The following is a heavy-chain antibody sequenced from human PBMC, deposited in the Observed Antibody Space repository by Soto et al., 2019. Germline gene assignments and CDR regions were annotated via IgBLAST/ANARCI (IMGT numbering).Heavy chain of an antibody. CDR3: ARRRYYYDSSGYRGDI. V-gene: IGHV4-39*01. CDR2: IYYSGST. CDR1: GCSISSISYY. Sequence: SDTLSLTCPVSGCSISSISYYWGWIRQPPGKGLEWIGSIYYSGSTYYNPSLKSRVTISVDTSKNQFSLKLSSVTAADTAVYYCARRRYYYDSSGYRGDIWGQGTMVT. D-gene: IGHD3-22*01. J-gene: IGHJ3*02.